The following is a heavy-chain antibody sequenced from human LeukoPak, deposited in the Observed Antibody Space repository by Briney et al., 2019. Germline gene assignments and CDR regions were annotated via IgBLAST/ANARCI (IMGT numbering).Heavy chain of an antibody. D-gene: IGHD3-22*01. CDR2: ISGSGGST. CDR1: GFTFSSYA. CDR3: AKVIGYYYDSSGYWFDY. V-gene: IGHV3-23*01. J-gene: IGHJ4*02. Sequence: GGSLRLSCAASGFTFSSYAMSWVRQAPGKGLEWVSAISGSGGSTYYADSVKGRFTISRDNSKNTLYLQMNSLRAEDTAVYYCAKVIGYYYDSSGYWFDYWGQGTLVTVSS.